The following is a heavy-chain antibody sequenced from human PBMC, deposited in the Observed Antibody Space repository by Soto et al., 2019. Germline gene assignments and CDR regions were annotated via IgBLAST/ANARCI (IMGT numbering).Heavy chain of an antibody. J-gene: IGHJ4*01. V-gene: IGHV3-23*01. CDR2: ISGSGGST. D-gene: IGHD6-6*01. Sequence: GGRRLSCAASGFTFSSYAMSWVRQAPGKGLEWVSAISGSGGSTYYGDSVKGRFTISRDNHKNTLYPQMNSLRAEDTAVYYCAKNRCIIAASLSFEYWGHGPLVTVSS. CDR3: AKNRCIIAASLSFEY. CDR1: GFTFSSYA.